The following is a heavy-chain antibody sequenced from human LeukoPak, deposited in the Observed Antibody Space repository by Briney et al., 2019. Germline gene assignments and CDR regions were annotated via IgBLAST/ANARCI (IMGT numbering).Heavy chain of an antibody. CDR1: GGSFSGYY. Sequence: SETLSLTCAVYGGSFSGYYWGWIRQPPGKGLEWIGSIYHSGSTYYNPSLKSRVTISVDTSKNQFSLKLSSVTAADTAVYYCARFYGDYAVNWFDPWGQGTLVTVSS. V-gene: IGHV4-34*01. J-gene: IGHJ5*02. D-gene: IGHD4-17*01. CDR3: ARFYGDYAVNWFDP. CDR2: IYHSGST.